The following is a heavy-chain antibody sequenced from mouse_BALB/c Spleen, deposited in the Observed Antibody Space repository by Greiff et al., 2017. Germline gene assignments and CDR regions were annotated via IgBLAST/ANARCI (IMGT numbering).Heavy chain of an antibody. D-gene: IGHD2-14*01. Sequence: LQESGAELMKPGASVKISCKATGYTFSSYWIEWVKQRPGHGLEWIGEILPGSGSTNYNEKFKGKATFTADTSSNTAYMQLSSLTSEDSAVYYCARGDRYDAYAMDYWGQGTSVTVSS. V-gene: IGHV1-9*01. J-gene: IGHJ4*01. CDR1: GYTFSSYW. CDR2: ILPGSGST. CDR3: ARGDRYDAYAMDY.